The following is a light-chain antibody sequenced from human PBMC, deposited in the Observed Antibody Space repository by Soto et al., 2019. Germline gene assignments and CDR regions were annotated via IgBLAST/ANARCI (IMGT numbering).Light chain of an antibody. Sequence: DIQRTQSPSTLAASLGDGLTITRRASQSISSWLAWYQQKPGKAPKLLIYKASSLESGVPSRFSGSGSGTEFTLTISSLQPDDFATYYCQQYNSYPWTFGQGTKVDIK. CDR1: QSISSW. CDR2: KAS. J-gene: IGKJ1*01. V-gene: IGKV1-5*03. CDR3: QQYNSYPWT.